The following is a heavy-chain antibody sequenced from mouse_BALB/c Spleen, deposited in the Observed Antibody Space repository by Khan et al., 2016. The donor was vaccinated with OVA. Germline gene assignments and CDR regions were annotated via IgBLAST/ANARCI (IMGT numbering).Heavy chain of an antibody. CDR2: ISYSGST. D-gene: IGHD1-2*01. CDR1: GYSITSGYG. J-gene: IGHJ2*01. Sequence: VQLQESGPGLVKPSQSLSLTCTVTGYSITSGYGWNWIRQFPGNKLEWMGYISYSGSTNYNPSLKSRISITRNTSKHQFFLQLNSVTTEDTATYYCARTAGIEYWGQGTTLTVSS. V-gene: IGHV3-2*02. CDR3: ARTAGIEY.